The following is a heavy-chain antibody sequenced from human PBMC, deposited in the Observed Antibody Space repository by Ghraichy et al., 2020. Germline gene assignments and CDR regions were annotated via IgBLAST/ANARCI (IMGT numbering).Heavy chain of an antibody. D-gene: IGHD5-18*01. J-gene: IGHJ2*01. CDR2: IYYSGST. Sequence: GSRRLSCTVSGDSISGSSSYWDWIRQPPGKGLEWIGSIYYSGSTYYNPSLRSRVTISVDTSKNHFSLKLSSVTAADTAVYYCARQGLRPSYWYFDLWGPGTLVTVSS. CDR1: GDSISGSSSY. V-gene: IGHV4-39*01. CDR3: ARQGLRPSYWYFDL.